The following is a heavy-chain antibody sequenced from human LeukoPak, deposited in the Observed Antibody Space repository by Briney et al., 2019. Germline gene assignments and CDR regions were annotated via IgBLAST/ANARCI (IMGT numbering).Heavy chain of an antibody. Sequence: GGSLRLSCAASGITFSSYAMHWVRQAPGKGLEWVAVISYDGSNKYYADSVKGRFTISRDNSKNTLYLQMNSLRAEDTAVYYCARWGGGPDYWGQGTLVTVSS. V-gene: IGHV3-30-3*01. CDR1: GITFSSYA. CDR3: ARWGGGPDY. D-gene: IGHD3-16*01. CDR2: ISYDGSNK. J-gene: IGHJ4*02.